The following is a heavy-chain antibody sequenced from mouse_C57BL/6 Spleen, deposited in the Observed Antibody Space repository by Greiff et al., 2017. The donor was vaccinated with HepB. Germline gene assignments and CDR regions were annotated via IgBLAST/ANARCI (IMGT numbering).Heavy chain of an antibody. Sequence: VQLQQPGAEIVKPGASVKMSCKASGNTFTCYWITWVKQRPGQGLEWNGDIYPGSGSTKYNEKFKSKATLTVDTSSSTTYMQLTSLTSKDSAVYSCAREGDYYAFAYWGQGTLVTVSA. CDR1: GNTFTCYW. D-gene: IGHD2-1*01. CDR2: IYPGSGST. V-gene: IGHV1-55*01. J-gene: IGHJ3*01. CDR3: AREGDYYAFAY.